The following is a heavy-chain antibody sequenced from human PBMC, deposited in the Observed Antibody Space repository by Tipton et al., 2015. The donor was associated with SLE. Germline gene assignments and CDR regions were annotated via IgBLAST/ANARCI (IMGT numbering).Heavy chain of an antibody. D-gene: IGHD1-7*01. CDR3: ARTNWNYIAFNI. Sequence: TLSLTCTVSGGSISSYYWSWIRQPPGKGLEWIGYIHHSGSTSYSPSLRSRVTISVDTSKNRFSLKLSSVTAADTAVYYCARTNWNYIAFNIWSQGALVTVSS. CDR1: GGSISSYY. J-gene: IGHJ3*02. CDR2: IHHSGST. V-gene: IGHV4-59*01.